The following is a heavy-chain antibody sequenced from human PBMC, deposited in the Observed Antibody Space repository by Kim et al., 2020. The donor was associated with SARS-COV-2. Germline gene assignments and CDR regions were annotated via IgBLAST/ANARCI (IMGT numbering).Heavy chain of an antibody. D-gene: IGHD6-19*01. CDR2: IWYDGSNK. Sequence: GGSLRLSCAASGFTFSSYGMHWVRQAPGKGLEWVAVIWYDGSNKYYADSVKGRFTISRDNSKNTLYLQMNSLRAEDTAVYYCARVFRSSGWILFGMDVWGQGTTVTVSS. V-gene: IGHV3-33*01. CDR3: ARVFRSSGWILFGMDV. J-gene: IGHJ6*02. CDR1: GFTFSSYG.